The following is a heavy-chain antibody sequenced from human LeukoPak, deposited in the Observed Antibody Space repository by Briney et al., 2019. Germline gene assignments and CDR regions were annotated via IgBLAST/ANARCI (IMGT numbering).Heavy chain of an antibody. CDR1: GFTVSSNY. CDR2: IYSGGST. Sequence: PGGSLRLSCAASGFTVSSNYMSWVRQAPGKGLEWVSVIYSGGSTYYADSVKGRFTISRDNSKTTVILQMNSLRAEDTAVYYCAIERQFSSGWYYFDYCGQGILVTVSS. J-gene: IGHJ4*02. V-gene: IGHV3-66*01. D-gene: IGHD6-19*01. CDR3: AIERQFSSGWYYFDY.